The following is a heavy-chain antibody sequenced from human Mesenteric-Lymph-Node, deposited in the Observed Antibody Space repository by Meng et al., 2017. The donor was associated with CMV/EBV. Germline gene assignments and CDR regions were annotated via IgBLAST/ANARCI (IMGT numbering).Heavy chain of an antibody. CDR3: AKAAFEYSTSWYFDY. V-gene: IGHV4-4*02. D-gene: IGHD6-6*01. J-gene: IGHJ4*02. CDR2: IYYIGTT. Sequence: SETLSLTCAVSGASFSSTNWWSWVRQSPGRGLEWIGEIYYIGTTHYNPSLTSRVTISLDKSKNQFSLKLTSVTAADTAVYFCAKAAFEYSTSWYFDYWGRGLLVTVSS. CDR1: GASFSSTNW.